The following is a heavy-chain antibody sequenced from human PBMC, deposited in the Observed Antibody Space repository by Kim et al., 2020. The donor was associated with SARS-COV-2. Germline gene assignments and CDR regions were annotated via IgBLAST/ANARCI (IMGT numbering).Heavy chain of an antibody. J-gene: IGHJ4*02. CDR2: INPNSGGT. CDR1: GYTFTGYY. V-gene: IGHV1-2*02. D-gene: IGHD2-8*01. CDR3: ARDSNSLAAQFDY. Sequence: ASVKVSCKAFGYTFTGYYMHWVRQAPGQGLEWMGWINPNSGGTDYAQKFQGRVTMTRDTSISTAYIELSRLSSDDTAVYYCARDSNSLAAQFDYWCQGTL.